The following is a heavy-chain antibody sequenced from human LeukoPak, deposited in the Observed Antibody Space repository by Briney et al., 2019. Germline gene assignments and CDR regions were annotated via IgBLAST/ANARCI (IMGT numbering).Heavy chain of an antibody. CDR3: AVIVVAPAAIWFDY. V-gene: IGHV3-30-3*01. J-gene: IGHJ4*02. CDR2: ISYDGSNK. D-gene: IGHD2-2*02. CDR1: GFTFSSYA. Sequence: GGSLRLSCAASGFTFSSYAVHWVRQAPGKGLEWVAVISYDGSNKYYADSVKGRFTISRDNSKNTLYLQMNSLRAEDTAVYYSAVIVVAPAAIWFDYWGQGTLVTVSS.